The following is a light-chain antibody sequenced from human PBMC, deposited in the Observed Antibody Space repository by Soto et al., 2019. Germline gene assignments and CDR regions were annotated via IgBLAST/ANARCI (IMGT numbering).Light chain of an antibody. CDR3: QQRSNWPRLVT. V-gene: IGKV3-11*01. Sequence: EIVLTQPPATLSLSPGERATLSCRASQSVSSYLAWYQQKPGQAPRLLIYDASNRATGIPARFSGSGSGTDFTLTISSLEPEDFAVYYCQQRSNWPRLVTFGQGTRLEIK. CDR1: QSVSSY. CDR2: DAS. J-gene: IGKJ5*01.